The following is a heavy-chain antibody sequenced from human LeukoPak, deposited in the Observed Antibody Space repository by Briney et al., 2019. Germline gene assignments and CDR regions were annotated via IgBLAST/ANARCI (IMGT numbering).Heavy chain of an antibody. CDR3: ARTRYYYNSRSYGAPYYFDY. J-gene: IGHJ4*02. D-gene: IGHD3-10*01. CDR1: GYSINSGYY. V-gene: IGHV4-38-2*02. CDR2: IYHSGNT. Sequence: SETLSLTCTVSGYSINSGYYWGWIRQPPGKGLEWIGTIYHSGNTYYNPSLKSRVTISLDTSKNQFSLKLSSVTAADTAVYYCARTRYYYNSRSYGAPYYFDYWGQGTLVTVSS.